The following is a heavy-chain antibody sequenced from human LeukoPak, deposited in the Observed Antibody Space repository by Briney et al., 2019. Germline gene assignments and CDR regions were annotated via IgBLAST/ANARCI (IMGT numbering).Heavy chain of an antibody. V-gene: IGHV3-66*02. J-gene: IGHJ3*01. CDR1: GFTFSSYW. Sequence: GGSLRLSCVASGFTFSSYWMSWVRQAPGKGLEWVSVIYSGGSTYYADSVKGRFTISRDNSKNTLYLQMNSLRAEDTAVYYCAGDDYGDYLSLWGQGTMVTVSS. CDR3: AGDDYGDYLSL. D-gene: IGHD4-17*01. CDR2: IYSGGST.